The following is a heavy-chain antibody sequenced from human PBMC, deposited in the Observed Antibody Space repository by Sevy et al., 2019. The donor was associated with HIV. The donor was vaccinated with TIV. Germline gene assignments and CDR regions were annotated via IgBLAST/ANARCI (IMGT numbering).Heavy chain of an antibody. V-gene: IGHV3-33*01. CDR2: IWFDGSNT. Sequence: GGSLRLSCAASGFTFSTYGMHWVRQAPGKGLEWVAVIWFDGSNTYYADSVKGRFTISRDIAKNTLHLQMNSLRAEDTAVYYCARTKSNTAMVSSDYWGQGTLVTVSS. CDR1: GFTFSTYG. D-gene: IGHD5-18*01. CDR3: ARTKSNTAMVSSDY. J-gene: IGHJ4*02.